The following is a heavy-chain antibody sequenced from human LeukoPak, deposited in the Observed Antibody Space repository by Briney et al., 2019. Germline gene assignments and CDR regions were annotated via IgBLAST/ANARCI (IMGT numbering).Heavy chain of an antibody. V-gene: IGHV1-58*01. Sequence: GASVKVSCKASGFTFTSSAVQWVRQARGQRLEWIGWIVVGSGNTDYAQKFQERVTITRDMSTSTACMELSSLRSEDMAVYYCARDKVAGTTFTLILGYWGQGTLVTVSS. D-gene: IGHD1-7*01. CDR2: IVVGSGNT. CDR3: ARDKVAGTTFTLILGY. J-gene: IGHJ4*02. CDR1: GFTFTSSA.